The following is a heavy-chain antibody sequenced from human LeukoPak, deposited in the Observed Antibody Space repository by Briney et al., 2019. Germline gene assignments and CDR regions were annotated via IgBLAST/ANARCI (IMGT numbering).Heavy chain of an antibody. CDR3: ARVAAAGINWYYYYYMDV. CDR1: GASISGSGYY. J-gene: IGHJ6*03. Sequence: SETLSLTCTVSGASISGSGYYWGWIRQPPGKGLEWIGNIYDSGSTNYNPSLKSRVTISVDKSKNQFSLKLSSVTAADTAVYYCARVAAAGINWYYYYYMDVWGKGTTVTVSS. V-gene: IGHV4-39*07. CDR2: IYDSGST. D-gene: IGHD6-13*01.